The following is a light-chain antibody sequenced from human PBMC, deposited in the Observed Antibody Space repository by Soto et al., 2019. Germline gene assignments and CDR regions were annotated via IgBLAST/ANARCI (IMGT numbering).Light chain of an antibody. V-gene: IGKV2-28*01. CDR1: QSLLHTNGNNY. CDR2: LGS. Sequence: DIVMTQSPLSLPVTPGEPASISCRSGQSLLHTNGNNYLAWYLQKPGQSPQLLIYLGSNRASGVPDRFSGSGSATDFTLRITSVEAEDVGIYYCMQGLHTPITFGRGTRLEIK. J-gene: IGKJ5*01. CDR3: MQGLHTPIT.